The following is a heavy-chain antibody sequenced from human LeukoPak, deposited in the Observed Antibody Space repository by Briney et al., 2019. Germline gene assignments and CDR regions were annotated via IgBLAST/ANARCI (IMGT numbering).Heavy chain of an antibody. CDR3: ARDKITMVRGPHYYYYGMDV. V-gene: IGHV1-2*02. D-gene: IGHD3-10*01. Sequence: GASVKVSCKASGYTFTGYYMHWVRQAPGQGLEWMGWINPNSGGTNYAQKFQGRVTMTRDTPISTAYMELSRLRSDDTAVYYCARDKITMVRGPHYYYYGMDVWGQGTTVTVSS. CDR2: INPNSGGT. J-gene: IGHJ6*02. CDR1: GYTFTGYY.